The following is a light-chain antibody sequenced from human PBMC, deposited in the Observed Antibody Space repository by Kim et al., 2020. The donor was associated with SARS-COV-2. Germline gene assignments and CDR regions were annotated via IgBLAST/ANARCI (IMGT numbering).Light chain of an antibody. CDR3: AAWDNSLKGWV. Sequence: GQRVTFSCSGSRSNIGSNTVNWFQQVPGTAPKLLIYNDYQRPSGVPDRVSGSKSGTSASLAIGGLQSEDEAHYYCAAWDNSLKGWVFGGGTQLTVL. CDR1: RSNIGSNT. V-gene: IGLV1-44*01. J-gene: IGLJ3*02. CDR2: NDY.